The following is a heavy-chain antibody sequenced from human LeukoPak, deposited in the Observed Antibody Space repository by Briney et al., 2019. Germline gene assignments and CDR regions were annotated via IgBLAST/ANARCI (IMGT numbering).Heavy chain of an antibody. CDR1: GFPFSSYE. D-gene: IGHD3-9*01. Sequence: GGSLRLSCAASGFPFSSYEMNWVRQAPGKGLEWVSYISSSGSTIYYADSVKGRFTISRDNAKNSLYLQMNSLRAEDTAVYYCARGDDILTGYYLFDYWGQGTLVTVSS. CDR3: ARGDDILTGYYLFDY. J-gene: IGHJ4*02. CDR2: ISSSGSTI. V-gene: IGHV3-48*03.